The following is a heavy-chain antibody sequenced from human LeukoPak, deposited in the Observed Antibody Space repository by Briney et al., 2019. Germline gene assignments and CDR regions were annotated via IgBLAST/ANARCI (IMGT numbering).Heavy chain of an antibody. V-gene: IGHV4-59*01. J-gene: IGHJ4*02. CDR1: GGSISSYY. CDR3: ARDASSGSFDY. Sequence: NPSETLSLTCTVSGGSISSYYWSWIRQPPGKGLEWIGYIYYSGSTNYNPSIKSRVTISVDTSKNQFSLKLSSVTAADTAVYYCARDASSGSFDYWGQGTLVTVSS. D-gene: IGHD3-10*01. CDR2: IYYSGST.